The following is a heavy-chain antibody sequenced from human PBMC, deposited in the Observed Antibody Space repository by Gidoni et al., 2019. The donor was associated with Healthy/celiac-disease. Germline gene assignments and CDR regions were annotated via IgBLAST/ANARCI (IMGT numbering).Heavy chain of an antibody. CDR3: ARARSSKLAGSYGMDV. CDR2: ISYDGSNK. Sequence: QVQLVESGGGVVQPGRSLSLSCAATGFTFSSYAMHWVRQAPGKGLEWVAVISYDGSNKYYADSVKGRFTISRDNSKNTLYLQMNSLRAEDTAVYYCARARSSKLAGSYGMDVWGQGTTVTVSS. V-gene: IGHV3-30-3*01. CDR1: GFTFSSYA. J-gene: IGHJ6*02.